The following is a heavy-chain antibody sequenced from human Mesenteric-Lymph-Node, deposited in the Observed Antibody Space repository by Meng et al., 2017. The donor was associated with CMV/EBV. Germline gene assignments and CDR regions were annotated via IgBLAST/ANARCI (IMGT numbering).Heavy chain of an antibody. V-gene: IGHV4-39*01. CDR3: ARHGNVATPNDAFDI. J-gene: IGHJ3*02. Sequence: SETLSLTCSVSGGSISSTSYFWGWIRQPPGKGLGWTGSIYYSGNTYYNPSLKSRVTISVDTSKNQFSLKLSSVTAADTAVYYCARHGNVATPNDAFDIWGQGTMVTVSS. D-gene: IGHD1-26*01. CDR1: GGSISSTSYF. CDR2: IYYSGNT.